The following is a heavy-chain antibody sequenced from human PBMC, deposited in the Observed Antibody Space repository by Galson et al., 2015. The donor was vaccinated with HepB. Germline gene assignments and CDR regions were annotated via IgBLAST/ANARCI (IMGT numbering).Heavy chain of an antibody. CDR2: IWYDGSNK. D-gene: IGHD4-23*01. CDR1: GFTFSSYG. Sequence: SLRLSCAASGFTFSSYGMHWVRQAPGKGLEWVAVIWYDGSNKYYADSVKGRFTISRDNSKNTLYLQMNSLRAEDTAVYYCAREIGGHGGNSDYWGQGTLVTVSS. CDR3: AREIGGHGGNSDY. J-gene: IGHJ4*02. V-gene: IGHV3-33*01.